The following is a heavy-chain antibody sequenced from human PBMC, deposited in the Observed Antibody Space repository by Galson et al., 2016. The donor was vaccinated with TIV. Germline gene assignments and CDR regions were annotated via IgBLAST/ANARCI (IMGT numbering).Heavy chain of an antibody. V-gene: IGHV1-69*13. Sequence: SVKVSCKASGGTFSTYAISWVRQAPGQGLEWMGGIIPIFDTTNYAEKFQGRVTITADESTSTAYMELSSPRSEDTAIYYCALTYCGGNCTPPGGMDVWGQGTTVTVSS. CDR3: ALTYCGGNCTPPGGMDV. D-gene: IGHD2-21*02. CDR2: IIPIFDTT. J-gene: IGHJ6*02. CDR1: GGTFSTYA.